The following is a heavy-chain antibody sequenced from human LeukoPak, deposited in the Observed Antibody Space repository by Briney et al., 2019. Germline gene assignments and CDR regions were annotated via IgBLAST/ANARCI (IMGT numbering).Heavy chain of an antibody. Sequence: SETLSLTCTVSGGSISSDYWSWIRQPPGRGLEWIGYIYTDGSTNYNPSLKSRVTISVDTSKNQFALKLSSVTAADTAVYYCARGFLEWLPISWFDPWGQGTLVTVSS. D-gene: IGHD3-3*01. J-gene: IGHJ5*02. CDR2: IYTDGST. CDR1: GGSISSDY. V-gene: IGHV4-4*09. CDR3: ARGFLEWLPISWFDP.